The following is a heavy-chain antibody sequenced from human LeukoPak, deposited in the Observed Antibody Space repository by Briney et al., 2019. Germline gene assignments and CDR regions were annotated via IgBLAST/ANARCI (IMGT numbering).Heavy chain of an antibody. V-gene: IGHV3-21*01. CDR2: ISTTGTYI. J-gene: IGHJ5*02. CDR1: GFTFTTYS. Sequence: GGSLRLSCAASGFTFTTYSMNWVRQAPGKGLEWVSSISTTGTYIYYADSVKGRFTISRDNAKDSLYLQMNNLRAEDTAVYYXXRXNDXWSGYCIWLDPWGQGTLVTVSS. D-gene: IGHD3-3*01. CDR3: XRXNDXWSGYCIWLDP.